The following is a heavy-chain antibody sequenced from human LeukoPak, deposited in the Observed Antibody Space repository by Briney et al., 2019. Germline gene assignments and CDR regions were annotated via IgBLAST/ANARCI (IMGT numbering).Heavy chain of an antibody. Sequence: SQTLSLTCAVSGGSISSGGYSWSWIRQPPGKGLEWIGYIYHSGSTYYNPSLKSRVTISVDRSKNQFSLKLCSVTAADTAVYYCARSTRGGFDYWGQGTLVTVSS. J-gene: IGHJ4*02. D-gene: IGHD3-10*01. CDR3: ARSTRGGFDY. CDR1: GGSISSGGYS. V-gene: IGHV4-30-2*01. CDR2: IYHSGST.